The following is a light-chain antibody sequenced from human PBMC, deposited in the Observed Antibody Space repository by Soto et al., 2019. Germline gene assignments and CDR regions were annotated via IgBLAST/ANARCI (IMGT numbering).Light chain of an antibody. CDR3: QSYDSSLSDWV. V-gene: IGLV1-40*01. J-gene: IGLJ3*02. Sequence: QLVLTQPPSVSGAPGQRVTISCTGSSSNIGAGYDVHWYQQLPGTAPKLLIYGNINRPSGVPDRFSGSKSGTSASLAITGLQAEDEADYYCQSYDSSLSDWVFGGGTQLTVL. CDR2: GNI. CDR1: SSNIGAGYD.